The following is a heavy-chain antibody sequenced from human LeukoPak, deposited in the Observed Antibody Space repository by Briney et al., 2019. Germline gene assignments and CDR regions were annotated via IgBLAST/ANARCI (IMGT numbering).Heavy chain of an antibody. CDR2: ISYDGSNK. D-gene: IGHD3-3*01. Sequence: PGRSLRLSCAASGFTFSSYAMHWVREAPGKGVEWVAVISYDGSNKYYADSVKGRFTISRDNSKNTLYLQMNSLRAEDTAVYYCARAGRSGRNYDFWSGYPNPMDAFDIWGQGTMVTVSS. V-gene: IGHV3-30-3*01. CDR1: GFTFSSYA. J-gene: IGHJ3*02. CDR3: ARAGRSGRNYDFWSGYPNPMDAFDI.